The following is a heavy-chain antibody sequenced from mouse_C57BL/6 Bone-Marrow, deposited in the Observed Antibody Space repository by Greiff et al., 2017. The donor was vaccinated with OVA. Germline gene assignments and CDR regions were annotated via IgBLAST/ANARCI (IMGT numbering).Heavy chain of an antibody. D-gene: IGHD2-3*01. J-gene: IGHJ2*01. Sequence: VQRVESGAELVRPGASVKLSCKASGYTFTSYGISWVKQRTGQGLEWIGEIYPRSGNTYYNEKFKGKATLTADKSSSTAYMELRSLTSEDSAVYYCARSAGLLGSYWGQGTTLTVSS. CDR3: ARSAGLLGSY. CDR2: IYPRSGNT. CDR1: GYTFTSYG. V-gene: IGHV1-81*01.